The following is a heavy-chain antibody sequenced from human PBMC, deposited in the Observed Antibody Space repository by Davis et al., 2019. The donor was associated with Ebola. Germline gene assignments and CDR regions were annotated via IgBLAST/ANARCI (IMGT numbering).Heavy chain of an antibody. Sequence: HTGGSLRLSCAASGFTFSSYWMHWVRHAPGKGLAWVSRINSEGSSTCYADSVKGRFTISRDNAKNTLYLQMNSLRAEDTAVNYCARDTSTVTPRYFDYWGQGTLVTVSS. CDR1: GFTFSSYW. CDR2: INSEGSST. V-gene: IGHV3-74*01. CDR3: ARDTSTVTPRYFDY. J-gene: IGHJ4*02. D-gene: IGHD4-11*01.